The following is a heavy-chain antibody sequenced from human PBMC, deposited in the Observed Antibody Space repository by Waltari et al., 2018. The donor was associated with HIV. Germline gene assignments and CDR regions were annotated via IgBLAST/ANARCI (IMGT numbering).Heavy chain of an antibody. CDR1: GVGVSGKW. CDR2: VTNGDRP. D-gene: IGHD3-22*01. J-gene: IGHJ3*02. Sequence: VRLVDSGGGLVQPGGCPSPACAAPGVGVSGKWMIWVRQAPGKGLEWVPLVTNGDRPYYADSVKGRFTISRDNSRSTLDLRMNSLSVEDTAVYYCAASLTQGGYDIWGQGTMVTVSS. V-gene: IGHV3-66*02. CDR3: AASLTQGGYDI.